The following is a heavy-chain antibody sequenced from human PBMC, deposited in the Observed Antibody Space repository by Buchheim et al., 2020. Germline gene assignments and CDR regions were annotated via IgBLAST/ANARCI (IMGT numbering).Heavy chain of an antibody. Sequence: EVQLVESGGGLVQPGGSLRLSCAASGFTFSSYWMHWVRQAPGKGPVWVSRINSDGSSTSYADSVKGRFTISRDTAKNTLYLQMNSLRAEDTAVYYCARLTSSGWSELYYYYYGMDVWGQGTT. CDR1: GFTFSSYW. CDR2: INSDGSST. V-gene: IGHV3-74*01. D-gene: IGHD6-19*01. CDR3: ARLTSSGWSELYYYYYGMDV. J-gene: IGHJ6*02.